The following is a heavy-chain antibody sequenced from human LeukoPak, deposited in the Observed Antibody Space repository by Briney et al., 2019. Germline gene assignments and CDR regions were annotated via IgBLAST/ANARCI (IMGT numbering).Heavy chain of an antibody. D-gene: IGHD3-10*01. V-gene: IGHV4-59*01. CDR2: IYYSGST. Sequence: SETLSLTCTVSGGSISSYYWSWIRQPPGKGLEWIGYIYYSGSTNYNPSLKSRVTISVDTSKNQFSLKLSSVTAADTAVYYCARSRTMVRGLNAFDIWGQGTMVTVSS. J-gene: IGHJ3*02. CDR3: ARSRTMVRGLNAFDI. CDR1: GGSISSYY.